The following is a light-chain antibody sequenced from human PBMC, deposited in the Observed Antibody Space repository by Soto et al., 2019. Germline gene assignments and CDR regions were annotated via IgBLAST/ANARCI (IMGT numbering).Light chain of an antibody. J-gene: IGKJ4*01. V-gene: IGKV1-6*02. CDR1: QGIGDD. CDR3: LQDYNYPLT. Sequence: AIQMTQSQSSVSASVGDRVTITCRASQGIGDDLGWYQQKPGKVPNLLIYVASSLQSGVPSRFSGSGSGTDFTLTISSLQPEDSATYYCLQDYNYPLTFGGGTKVEIK. CDR2: VAS.